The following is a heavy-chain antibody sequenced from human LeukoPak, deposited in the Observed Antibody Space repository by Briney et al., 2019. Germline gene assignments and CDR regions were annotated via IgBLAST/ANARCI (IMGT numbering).Heavy chain of an antibody. CDR2: ISFSGRTT. J-gene: IGHJ4*02. CDR1: GFSFSAFS. CDR3: AKDAAVALDY. Sequence: GGSLRLSCAASGFSFSAFSMNWVRQAPGKGLEWLSYISFSGRTTNYADSVKGRFTISRDNARNSVFLQMTSLRAEDTAVYYCAKDAAVALDYWGQGTLVTVSS. V-gene: IGHV3-48*01. D-gene: IGHD6-19*01.